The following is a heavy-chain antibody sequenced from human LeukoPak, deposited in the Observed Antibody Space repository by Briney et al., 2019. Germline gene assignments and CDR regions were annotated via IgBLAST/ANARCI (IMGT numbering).Heavy chain of an antibody. V-gene: IGHV4-34*01. CDR3: ASATAAAGIDY. Sequence: SETLSLTCAVYGGSFSGYYWSWIRQPPGKGLEWIGEINHSGSTNYNPSLKSRVTISVDTSKNQFSLKLSSVTAADTAVYYCASATAAAGIDYWGQGTLVTVSS. D-gene: IGHD6-13*01. J-gene: IGHJ4*02. CDR1: GGSFSGYY. CDR2: INHSGST.